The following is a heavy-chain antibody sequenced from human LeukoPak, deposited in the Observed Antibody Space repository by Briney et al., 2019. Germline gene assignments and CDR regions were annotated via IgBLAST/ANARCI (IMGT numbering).Heavy chain of an antibody. V-gene: IGHV5-51*01. CDR1: GYSFTSYW. CDR2: IYPGDSDT. J-gene: IGHJ3*02. D-gene: IGHD3-22*01. Sequence: GESLKISCKGSGYSFTSYWIGWVRQMPGKGLEWMGIIYPGDSDTRYSPSFQGQVTISADKSISTAYLQWSSLKASDTAMYYCARFGVQYYYDSSGYLGVFAFDIWGQGTMVTVSS. CDR3: ARFGVQYYYDSSGYLGVFAFDI.